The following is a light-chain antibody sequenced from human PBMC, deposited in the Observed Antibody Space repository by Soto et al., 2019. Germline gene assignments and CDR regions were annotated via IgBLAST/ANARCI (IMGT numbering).Light chain of an antibody. J-gene: IGKJ1*01. CDR3: QQSYSTPWT. CDR2: AAS. V-gene: IGKV1-39*01. CDR1: QGIRND. Sequence: IQMTQSPSSLSASVGDRVTITCRASQGIRNDLDWFQQKPGKAPKLLIYAASNLQSGVPSRFSGSGSGTDFTLTISSLQPEDFATYYCQQSYSTPWTFGQGTKVDIK.